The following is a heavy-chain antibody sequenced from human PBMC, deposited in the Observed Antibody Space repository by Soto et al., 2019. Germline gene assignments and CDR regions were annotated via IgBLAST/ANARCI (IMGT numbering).Heavy chain of an antibody. CDR3: AKDKGVFNWATSYFDY. Sequence: GGSLRLSCAASGFTFSNYAMHWVRQAPGKGLEWVALTSYDGNNEYYTGSVKGRFTISRDNSKNTLFLQMNSPSPEDTAVYYCAKDKGVFNWATSYFDYWGQGALVTVSS. CDR2: TSYDGNNE. CDR1: GFTFSNYA. V-gene: IGHV3-30*18. D-gene: IGHD1-1*01. J-gene: IGHJ4*02.